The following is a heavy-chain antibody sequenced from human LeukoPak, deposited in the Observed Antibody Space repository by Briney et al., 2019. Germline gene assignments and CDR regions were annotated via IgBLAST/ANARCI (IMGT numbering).Heavy chain of an antibody. D-gene: IGHD7-27*01. J-gene: IGHJ3*02. CDR2: ISSNGGST. Sequence: QPGGSLRLSCAASGFTFSSYAMHWVRQAPGKGLEYGSAISSNGGSTYYANSVKGRFTISRDNSKNTLYLQMGSLRAEDMAVYYCARDSPYWGAFDIWGQGTMVTVSS. V-gene: IGHV3-64*01. CDR3: ARDSPYWGAFDI. CDR1: GFTFSSYA.